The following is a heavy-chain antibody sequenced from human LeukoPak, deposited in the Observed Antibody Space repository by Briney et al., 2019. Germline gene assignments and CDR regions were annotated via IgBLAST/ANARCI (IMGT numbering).Heavy chain of an antibody. CDR3: AKGFYDNSASGVFDI. D-gene: IGHD3-22*01. CDR2: ISASGGST. CDR1: GFTFSSFA. Sequence: GSLRLSCAASGFTFSSFATSWVRQAPGKGLEWVSGISASGGSTYYADSVKGRFTISRDNSKNTLYLQMNSLRAEDTAVYYCAKGFYDNSASGVFDIWGQGTMVTVSS. V-gene: IGHV3-23*01. J-gene: IGHJ3*02.